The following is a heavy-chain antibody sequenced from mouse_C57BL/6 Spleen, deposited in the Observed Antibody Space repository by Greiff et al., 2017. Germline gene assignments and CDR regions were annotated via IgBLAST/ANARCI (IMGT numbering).Heavy chain of an antibody. D-gene: IGHD1-1*01. V-gene: IGHV1-15*01. CDR3: TNGGDLLRSYAMDY. CDR1: GYPFTDYE. Sequence: QVQLQQSGAELVRPGASVTLSCKASGYPFTDYEMHWVKQTPVHGLEWIGAIDPETGGTAYNQKFKGKAILTADKSSSTAYMELRSLTSEDSAVYYCTNGGDLLRSYAMDYWGQGTSVTVSS. CDR2: IDPETGGT. J-gene: IGHJ4*01.